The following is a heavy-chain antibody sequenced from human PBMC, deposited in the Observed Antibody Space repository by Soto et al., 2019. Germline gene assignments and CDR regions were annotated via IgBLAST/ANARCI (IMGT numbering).Heavy chain of an antibody. D-gene: IGHD3-3*01. CDR2: INHSGST. J-gene: IGHJ4*02. V-gene: IGHV4-34*01. CDR1: GGSFSGYY. Sequence: KSSETLSLTCAVYGGSFSGYYWSWIRQPPGKGLEWIGGINHSGSTNYNPSLKSRITISVDTSKNQFSLKLSSVTAADTAVYYCASQRDYDFWSGYYRWGQGTLVTVSS. CDR3: ASQRDYDFWSGYYR.